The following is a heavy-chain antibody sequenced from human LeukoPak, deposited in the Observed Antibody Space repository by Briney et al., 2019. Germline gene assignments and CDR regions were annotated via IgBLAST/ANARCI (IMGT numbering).Heavy chain of an antibody. V-gene: IGHV3-30*04. Sequence: GGSLRLSCAASGFTFSSYAMHWVRQAPGKGLEWVAVISYDGSNKYYADSVKGRFTISRDNSKNTLYLQMNSLRAEDTAVYYCARDSQVRGVIIAYYFDYWGQGTLVTVSS. J-gene: IGHJ4*02. D-gene: IGHD3-10*01. CDR2: ISYDGSNK. CDR3: ARDSQVRGVIIAYYFDY. CDR1: GFTFSSYA.